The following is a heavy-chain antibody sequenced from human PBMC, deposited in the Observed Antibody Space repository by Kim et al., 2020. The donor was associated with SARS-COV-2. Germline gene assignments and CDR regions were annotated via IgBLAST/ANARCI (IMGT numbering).Heavy chain of an antibody. CDR2: IYSGGST. Sequence: GGSLRLSCAASGFTVSSNYMSWVRQAPGKGLEWVSVIYSGGSTYYADSVKGRFTISRDNSKNTLYLQMNSLRAEDTAVYYCARLRGGDSSSRWSAFDIWGQGTMVTVSS. D-gene: IGHD3-22*01. V-gene: IGHV3-53*01. J-gene: IGHJ3*02. CDR1: GFTVSSNY. CDR3: ARLRGGDSSSRWSAFDI.